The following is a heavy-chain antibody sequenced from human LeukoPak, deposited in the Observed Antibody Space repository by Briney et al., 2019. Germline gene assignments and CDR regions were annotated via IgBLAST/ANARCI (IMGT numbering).Heavy chain of an antibody. D-gene: IGHD1-26*01. V-gene: IGHV1-69*05. J-gene: IGHJ5*02. CDR1: GGTFSSYA. CDR2: IIPIFGTA. CDR3: ARTAPYYSGSYHGWFDP. Sequence: GASVKVSCKASGGTFSSYAISWVRQAPGQGLEWMGWIIPIFGTANYAQKFQGRVTITTDESTSTAYMELSSLRSEDTAVYYCARTAPYYSGSYHGWFDPWGQGTLVTVSS.